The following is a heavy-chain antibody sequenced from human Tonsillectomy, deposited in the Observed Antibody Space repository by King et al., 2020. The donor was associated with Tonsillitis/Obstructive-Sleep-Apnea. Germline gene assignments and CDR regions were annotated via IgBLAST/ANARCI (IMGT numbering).Heavy chain of an antibody. CDR1: GFTFDDYA. CDR3: AKAHSSSSYYFDY. CDR2: ISWNSGSI. J-gene: IGHJ4*02. Sequence: VQLVESGGGLVQPGRSLRLSCAASGFTFDDYAMHWVRQAQGKGLEWVSGISWNSGSIGYAESVKGRFTISRDHAKNSLYLQMNSLRADDTAFYYCAKAHSSSSYYFDYWGQGTLVTVSS. V-gene: IGHV3-9*01. D-gene: IGHD6-13*01.